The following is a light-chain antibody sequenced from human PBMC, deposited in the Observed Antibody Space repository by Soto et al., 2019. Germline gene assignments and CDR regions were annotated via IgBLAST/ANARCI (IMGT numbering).Light chain of an antibody. J-gene: IGKJ2*01. V-gene: IGKV3-20*01. CDR1: QSVASSY. CDR3: QQYGSSSVT. CDR2: GAS. Sequence: IVLTQSPGTLSLSPGEGATLSCRASQSVASSYFAWSQQKPGQAPRLIIYGASNRATGTPDRFSGGGSGTDFSLTISRREPEDFAVYYCQQYGSSSVTFGHGTKLEIK.